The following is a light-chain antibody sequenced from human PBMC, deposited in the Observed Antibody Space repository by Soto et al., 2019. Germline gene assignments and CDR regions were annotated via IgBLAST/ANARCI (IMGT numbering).Light chain of an antibody. V-gene: IGKV1D-12*01. Sequence: DIQMTQSPSSVSASVGDRVTITCRASQGIRSWLAWYQVKPGKAPKLLIYAASTLESGVPSRFSATVSGTEFSLTITSLQPEDFATYYCQQLFDSPITFGQGTRLEIK. CDR2: AAS. CDR1: QGIRSW. J-gene: IGKJ5*01. CDR3: QQLFDSPIT.